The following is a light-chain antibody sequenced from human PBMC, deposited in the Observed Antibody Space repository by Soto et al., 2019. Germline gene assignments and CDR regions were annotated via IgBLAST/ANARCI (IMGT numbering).Light chain of an antibody. CDR1: SSNIGAGYD. CDR2: GNS. Sequence: QSVLAQPPSVSGAPGQRVTIFCTGRSSNIGAGYDVHWYQQVPGTAPRLLIYGNSNRPSGVPDRFSGSKPGTSASLAITGLQAEDEADYYCQSYDNSLKIVVGGGTKLTVL. V-gene: IGLV1-40*01. J-gene: IGLJ3*02. CDR3: QSYDNSLKIV.